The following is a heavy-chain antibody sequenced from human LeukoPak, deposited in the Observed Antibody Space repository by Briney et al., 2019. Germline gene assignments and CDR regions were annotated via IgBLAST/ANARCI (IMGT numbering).Heavy chain of an antibody. J-gene: IGHJ1*01. CDR2: ISYDGSNK. V-gene: IGHV3-30-3*01. Sequence: GGSLRLSCAASGFTFSSYAMHWVRQAPGKGLEWVAVISYDGSNKYYADSVKGRFTISRDNSKNTLYLQMNSLRAEDTAVYYCARWTQLRTDFQHWGQGTLVTVSS. D-gene: IGHD2-2*01. CDR1: GFTFSSYA. CDR3: ARWTQLRTDFQH.